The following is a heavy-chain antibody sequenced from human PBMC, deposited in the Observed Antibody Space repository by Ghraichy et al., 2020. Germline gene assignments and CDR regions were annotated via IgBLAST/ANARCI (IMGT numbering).Heavy chain of an antibody. CDR2: SSPNNGDT. CDR1: GYHFINYV. Sequence: ASVKVSCKASGYHFINYVISWVRQAPGQVLEWMGWSSPNNGDTNYAQKFQGRVTMTTDTSTNTAYMELRSLRSDDTAVYYGTRGIVEYGDASVYWGHGTLVTVSS. CDR3: TRGIVEYGDASVY. D-gene: IGHD4-17*01. J-gene: IGHJ4*01. V-gene: IGHV1-18*01.